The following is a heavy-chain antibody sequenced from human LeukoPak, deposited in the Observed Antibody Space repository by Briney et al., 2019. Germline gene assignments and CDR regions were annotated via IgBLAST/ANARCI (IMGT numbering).Heavy chain of an antibody. CDR3: ARARAYTNRFDP. D-gene: IGHD4-11*01. V-gene: IGHV1-2*02. J-gene: IGHJ5*02. Sequence: ASVKVSCKASGYTFTGYYMHWVRQAPGQGLGWVGWINPKSGGTNDAQKFQGRVTMTRDTTISTAYMELSRLRSDDTAVYYCARARAYTNRFDPWGEGTLVTVSS. CDR1: GYTFTGYY. CDR2: INPKSGGT.